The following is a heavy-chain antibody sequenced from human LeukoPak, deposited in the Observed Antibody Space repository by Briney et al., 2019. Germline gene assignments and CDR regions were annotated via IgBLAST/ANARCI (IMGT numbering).Heavy chain of an antibody. Sequence: PSETLSLTCTVSGGSITIYYWSWIRQPAGKGLEWIGYIYYSGSTYYNPSLKSRVTISVDTSKNQFSLKLSSVTAADTAVYYCARGPLYGDYYMDVWGKGTTVTVSS. J-gene: IGHJ6*03. V-gene: IGHV4-59*12. CDR3: ARGPLYGDYYMDV. CDR2: IYYSGST. CDR1: GGSITIYY. D-gene: IGHD4-17*01.